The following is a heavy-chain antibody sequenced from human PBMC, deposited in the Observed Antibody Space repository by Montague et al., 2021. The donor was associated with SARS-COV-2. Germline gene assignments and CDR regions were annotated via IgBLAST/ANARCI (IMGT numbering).Heavy chain of an antibody. D-gene: IGHD3-22*01. Sequence: SETLSLTCAVYGGSFSDYYWTWIRQPPGKGLEWLGEVNHSGRINYNPSLKSRITISVDTSKNQFSLRLSSVTAADTAVYYCARGRVDTTMILVVFTGAAHSFASWGQGTLVSVSS. J-gene: IGHJ4*02. CDR1: GGSFSDYY. CDR3: ARGRVDTTMILVVFTGAAHSFAS. CDR2: VNHSGRI. V-gene: IGHV4-34*01.